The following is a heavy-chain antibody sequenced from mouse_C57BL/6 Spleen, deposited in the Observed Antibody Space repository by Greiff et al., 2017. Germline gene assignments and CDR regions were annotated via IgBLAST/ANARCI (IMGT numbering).Heavy chain of an antibody. V-gene: IGHV5-4*03. Sequence: DVMLVESGGGLVKPGGSLKLSCAASGFTFSSYAMSWVRQTPEKRLEWVATISDGGSYTYYPDNVKGRFTISRDNAKNNLYLQMSHLKSEDTAMYYCARAGSSYFYYFDYWGQGTTLTVAS. CDR3: ARAGSSYFYYFDY. D-gene: IGHD1-1*01. CDR1: GFTFSSYA. J-gene: IGHJ2*01. CDR2: ISDGGSYT.